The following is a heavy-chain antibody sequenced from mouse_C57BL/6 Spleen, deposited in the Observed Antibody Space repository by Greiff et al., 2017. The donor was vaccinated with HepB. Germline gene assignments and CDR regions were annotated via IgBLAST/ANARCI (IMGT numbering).Heavy chain of an antibody. CDR3: AKERWLLFDY. J-gene: IGHJ2*01. D-gene: IGHD2-3*01. V-gene: IGHV1-76*01. CDR1: GYTFTDYY. CDR2: IYPGSGNT. Sequence: VKVVESGAELVRPGASVKLSCKASGYTFTDYYINWVKQRPGQGLEWIARIYPGSGNTYYNEKFKGKATLTAEKSSSTAYMQLSSLTSEDSAVYFCAKERWLLFDYWGQGTTLTVSS.